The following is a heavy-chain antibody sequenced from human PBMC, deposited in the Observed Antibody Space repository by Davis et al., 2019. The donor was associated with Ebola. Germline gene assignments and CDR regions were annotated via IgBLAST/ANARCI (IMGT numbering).Heavy chain of an antibody. V-gene: IGHV1-18*04. CDR3: ARDRSYCSGGSCYLGYNGMDV. CDR2: FSAYSGNT. J-gene: IGHJ6*02. Sequence: ASVKVSCKASGYTFTNYGVSWVRQAPGQGLEWLGWFSAYSGNTNYAQKFQGRVTMTTDTSTSTAYMELRSLRSDDTAVYYCARDRSYCSGGSCYLGYNGMDVWGQGTTVTVSS. D-gene: IGHD2-15*01. CDR1: GYTFTNYG.